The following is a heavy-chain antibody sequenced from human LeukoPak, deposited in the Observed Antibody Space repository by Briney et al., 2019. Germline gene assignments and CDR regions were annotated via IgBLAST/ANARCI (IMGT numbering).Heavy chain of an antibody. J-gene: IGHJ4*02. CDR3: ASSYCSSTSCPFDY. D-gene: IGHD2-2*01. Sequence: SVKVSCKASGGTFSSYAISWVRQAPGQGLEWMGGIIPIFGTANYAQKFQGRVTITVDESTSTAYMELSSLRSEDTAVYYCASSYCSSTSCPFDYWGQGTLVTVSS. CDR1: GGTFSSYA. V-gene: IGHV1-69*13. CDR2: IIPIFGTA.